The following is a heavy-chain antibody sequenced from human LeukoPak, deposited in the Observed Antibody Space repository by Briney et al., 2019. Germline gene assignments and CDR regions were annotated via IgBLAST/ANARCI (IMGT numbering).Heavy chain of an antibody. Sequence: GESLKISCQASGYYFNNYWIGWVRQMPGKGLEWMGSIYPGDSDTRYSPSFQGQVTISADKSISTAYLQWSSLKASDTAMYYCARLPNAGYSSSWPYPYYFDYWGQGTLVTVSS. CDR1: GYYFNNYW. CDR2: IYPGDSDT. J-gene: IGHJ4*02. D-gene: IGHD6-13*01. CDR3: ARLPNAGYSSSWPYPYYFDY. V-gene: IGHV5-51*01.